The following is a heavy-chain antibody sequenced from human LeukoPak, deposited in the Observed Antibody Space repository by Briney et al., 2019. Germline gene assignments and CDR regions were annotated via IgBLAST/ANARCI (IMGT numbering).Heavy chain of an antibody. J-gene: IGHJ4*02. CDR2: INTNAGNP. CDR1: GYTFSRNA. D-gene: IGHD2-15*01. Sequence: ASVKVSCTASGYTFSRNAMNWVRQVPGRGLEWMGWINTNAGNPTYAQGFTGRFVFSLDTSVSTAYLQISSLQAEDTAVYYCARASGFCSGLRCYLHLDYWGQGSLVTVSS. V-gene: IGHV7-4-1*02. CDR3: ARASGFCSGLRCYLHLDY.